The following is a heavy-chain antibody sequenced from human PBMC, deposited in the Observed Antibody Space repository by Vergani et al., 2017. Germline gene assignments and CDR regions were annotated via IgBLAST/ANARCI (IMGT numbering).Heavy chain of an antibody. CDR2: IGYDGSKK. J-gene: IGHJ6*02. D-gene: IGHD3-3*01. CDR1: GFTFTSYG. V-gene: IGHV3-33*01. CDR3: ARDLRAGLRFLEWFPTDYGMDV. Sequence: QVQLVESGGGVVQPGRSLRLSCAASGFTFTSYGMHWVRQAPGKGLEWVYVIGYDGSKKYYTDSVKGRFTISRDNSKNRLDLQMNSLRAEDTAVYYCARDLRAGLRFLEWFPTDYGMDVWGQGTTVTVSS.